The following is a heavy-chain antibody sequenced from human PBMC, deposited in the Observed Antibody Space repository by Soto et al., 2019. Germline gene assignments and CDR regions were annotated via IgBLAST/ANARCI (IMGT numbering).Heavy chain of an antibody. Sequence: GSLRLCCAASGFTFTRYSMNWVRQAPGKGLEWVSSISSTTNYIYYADSMKGRFTVSRDNAKNSVYLEMNSLSAEDTAVYYCARESEDLTSNFDYWGQGTLVTVSS. CDR2: ISSTTNYI. CDR3: ARESEDLTSNFDY. CDR1: GFTFTRYS. V-gene: IGHV3-21*01. J-gene: IGHJ4*02.